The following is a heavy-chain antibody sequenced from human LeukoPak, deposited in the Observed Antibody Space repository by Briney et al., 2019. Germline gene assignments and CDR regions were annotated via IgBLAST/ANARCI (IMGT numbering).Heavy chain of an antibody. CDR2: IYATGST. D-gene: IGHD3-10*01. J-gene: IGHJ4*02. CDR3: ARAPSYSYYFDY. V-gene: IGHV4-4*07. Sequence: SETLSLTCTVSGGSISSYYWSWIRQPAGKGLEWIGRIYATGSTNYNPSLKSRVSMSLDTSKNRFSLRLSSVTAADTAVYYCARAPSYSYYFDYWGQGTLVTVSS. CDR1: GGSISSYY.